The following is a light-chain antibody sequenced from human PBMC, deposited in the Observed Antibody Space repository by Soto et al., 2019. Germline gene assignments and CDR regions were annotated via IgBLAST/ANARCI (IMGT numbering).Light chain of an antibody. CDR1: QSVSSSY. Sequence: EIVLTQSPGTLSLSPGERATLSCRASQSVSSSYLAWYQQKPGQAPRLLIYDTSSRATGIPDRFSGRGSGTGFTLTSSRLEPEDFAVYYCQQYESSPLAFGQGTKVEIK. J-gene: IGKJ1*01. CDR3: QQYESSPLA. V-gene: IGKV3-20*01. CDR2: DTS.